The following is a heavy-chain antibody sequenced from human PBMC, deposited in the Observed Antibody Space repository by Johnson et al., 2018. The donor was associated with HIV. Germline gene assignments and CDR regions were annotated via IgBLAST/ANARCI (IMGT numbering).Heavy chain of an antibody. Sequence: EVQLMESGGGVVRPGGSLRLSCAASGFTFDDYGMSWVRQAPGKGLEWVSGINWNGGSTDYADSVKGRFTISRDNPMTSLYLQMHSLRAEDTALYYCARDPRSWYDDAFDIWGQGTMVTVSS. CDR3: ARDPRSWYDDAFDI. D-gene: IGHD6-13*01. CDR2: INWNGGST. CDR1: GFTFDDYG. J-gene: IGHJ3*02. V-gene: IGHV3-20*04.